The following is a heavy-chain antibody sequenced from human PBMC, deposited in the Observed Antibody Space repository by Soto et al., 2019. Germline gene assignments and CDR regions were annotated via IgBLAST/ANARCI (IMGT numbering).Heavy chain of an antibody. Sequence: QLQLQESGPRLVKPAETLSLTCSVSGGSISSSETWWGWIRQPPGKGLEWIGTINYSGTTYYNPSPKSRVTMSVDTSKNQFSLRLNSVTAADAAVYFCARQKGGGSWSVDHWGQGTQVPVSS. CDR1: GGSISSSETW. CDR2: INYSGTT. CDR3: ARQKGGGSWSVDH. D-gene: IGHD6-13*01. J-gene: IGHJ4*02. V-gene: IGHV4-39*01.